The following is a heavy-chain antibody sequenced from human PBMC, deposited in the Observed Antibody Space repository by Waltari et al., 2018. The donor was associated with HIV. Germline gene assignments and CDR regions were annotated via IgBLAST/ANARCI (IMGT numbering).Heavy chain of an antibody. CDR3: ATEFYRNGYNF. V-gene: IGHV3-15*01. CDR2: IKSVAAGGTT. D-gene: IGHD5-18*01. J-gene: IGHJ4*02. Sequence: EVRLVESGGGLVKPGGSLRLSCAASGFNFNYAWMPWVRQAPGKRLEWVGRIKSVAAGGTTDYAAPVQGRFTMSRDDSKNTLYLQMNSLKTEDTAVYYCATEFYRNGYNFWGQGTLVTVSS. CDR1: GFNFNYAW.